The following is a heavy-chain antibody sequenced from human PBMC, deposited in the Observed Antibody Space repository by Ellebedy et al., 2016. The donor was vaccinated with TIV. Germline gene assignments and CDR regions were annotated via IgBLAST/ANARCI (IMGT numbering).Heavy chain of an antibody. V-gene: IGHV3-30*04. J-gene: IGHJ4*02. CDR1: GFMFENYA. CDR3: ARALNHVDTVSTAPLDC. CDR2: ISYDGSNK. Sequence: GESLKISCAAYGFMFENYAMNWVRQAPGKGLEWVALISYDGSNKYFADSVQGRFTISRDNSQNTLYLLMNSLRGDDTAIYYCARALNHVDTVSTAPLDCWGQGTLVTVSS. D-gene: IGHD5/OR15-5a*01.